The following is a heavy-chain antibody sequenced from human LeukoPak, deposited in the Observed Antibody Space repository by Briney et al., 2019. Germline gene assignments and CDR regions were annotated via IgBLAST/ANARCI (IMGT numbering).Heavy chain of an antibody. V-gene: IGHV3-23*01. Sequence: GGSLRLSCAASGFTFNTYAMNWVRQAPGKGLEWVSGTSGSGGITYYADSVKGRFTISRDNSKSTLYLQMNSLRAEDTAVYYCAKDGGNGDYETNDAFDIWGQGTTVIVSS. CDR1: GFTFNTYA. J-gene: IGHJ3*02. CDR2: TSGSGGIT. CDR3: AKDGGNGDYETNDAFDI. D-gene: IGHD4-17*01.